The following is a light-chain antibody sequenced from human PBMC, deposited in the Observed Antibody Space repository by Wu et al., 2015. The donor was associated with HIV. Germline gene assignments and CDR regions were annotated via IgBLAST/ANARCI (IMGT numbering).Light chain of an antibody. CDR2: NAY. J-gene: IGKJ2*01. Sequence: DIVMTQSPATLSVSPGERATLFCRASQSINNNLAWYQQKPGQGPRLLIYNAYDRATGIPARFSGSGSGTDFTLTISSLEPDDFAVYYCQQRSSWPQTFGQGTKLEIK. CDR3: QQRSSWPQT. V-gene: IGKV3-11*01. CDR1: QSINNN.